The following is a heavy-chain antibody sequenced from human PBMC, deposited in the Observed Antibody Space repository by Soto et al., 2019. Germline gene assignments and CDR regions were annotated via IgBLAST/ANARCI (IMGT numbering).Heavy chain of an antibody. CDR2: INPSGGST. CDR1: GYTFTSYY. CDR3: ARVDGMINPLDV. V-gene: IGHV1-46*01. Sequence: QVQLVQYGAEVKKPGASVKVSCKASGYTFTSYYMHWVRQAPGQGLEWMGIINPSGGSTSYAQKFQGRVTMTKDTSTSTVYMELSSLRSEDTAVYYCARVDGMINPLDVWGQGTTVTVSS. J-gene: IGHJ6*02. D-gene: IGHD3-16*01.